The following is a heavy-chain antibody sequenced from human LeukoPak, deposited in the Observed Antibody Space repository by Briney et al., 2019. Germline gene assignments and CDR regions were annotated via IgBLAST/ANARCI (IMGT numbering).Heavy chain of an antibody. CDR1: GYSFTTYD. J-gene: IGHJ4*02. Sequence: WASVKVSCKASGYSFTTYDINWVRQAPGQGLEWMGWIGTYNGNTKYAQKLQARVTMTTDTSTSTAYMELRSLRYDDTAVYYCARGAPNSYSNIWSPHWGQGTLVTVSS. D-gene: IGHD6-13*01. CDR2: IGTYNGNT. CDR3: ARGAPNSYSNIWSPH. V-gene: IGHV1-18*01.